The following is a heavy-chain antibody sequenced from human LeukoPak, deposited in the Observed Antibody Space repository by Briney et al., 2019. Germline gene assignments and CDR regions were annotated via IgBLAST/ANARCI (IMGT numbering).Heavy chain of an antibody. CDR3: AITEVATINRPSRRYYYYMDV. Sequence: GASVKVSCKASGYTFTGYYMHWVRQAPGQGLEWMGWISAYNSNTHYAQKFQGRVTITADKSTSTAYMELSSLRSEDTAVYYCAITEVATINRPSRRYYYYMDVWGKGTTVTVSS. D-gene: IGHD5-12*01. V-gene: IGHV1-18*04. CDR1: GYTFTGYY. J-gene: IGHJ6*03. CDR2: ISAYNSNT.